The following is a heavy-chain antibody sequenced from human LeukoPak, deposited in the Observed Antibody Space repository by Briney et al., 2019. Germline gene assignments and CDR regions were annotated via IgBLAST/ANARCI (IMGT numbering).Heavy chain of an antibody. J-gene: IGHJ5*02. V-gene: IGHV1-2*02. CDR1: GYTFTGYY. D-gene: IGHD3-16*01. CDR3: ARWTKITFGGAKSYNWFDP. CDR2: INPNSGGT. Sequence: GASVKVSCKASGYTFTGYYMHWVRQAPGQGLEWMGWINPNSGGTNYAQKFQGRVTMTRDTSISTAYMELSRLRSDDTAVYYCARWTKITFGGAKSYNWFDPWGQGTLVTVSS.